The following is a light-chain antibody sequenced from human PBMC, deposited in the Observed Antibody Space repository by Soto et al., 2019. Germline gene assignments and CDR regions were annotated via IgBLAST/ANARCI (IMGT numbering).Light chain of an antibody. V-gene: IGKV3-20*01. CDR3: QQYGSATRT. J-gene: IGKJ1*01. CDR2: CAS. Sequence: IGLTQSACTLSLSPGESATLSCRASQSLXSSYLAWYKQKPGQAPGLLXACASSMATGSPDRFSGSGSVTDFTLTISRLDPQYFAVYYFQQYGSATRTFGQGTKVDIK. CDR1: QSLXSSY.